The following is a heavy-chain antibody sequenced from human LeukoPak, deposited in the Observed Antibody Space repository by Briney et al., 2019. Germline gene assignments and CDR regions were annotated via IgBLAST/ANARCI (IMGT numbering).Heavy chain of an antibody. D-gene: IGHD4-17*01. CDR1: GYTFTGYY. V-gene: IGHV1-2*02. J-gene: IGHJ4*02. CDR2: INPDSGGT. Sequence: ASVKVSCKASGYTFTGYYMHWVRQAPGQGLEWMGWINPDSGGTNNAQKFQGRVTMTRDTSISTAYMELSRLRSDDTAVYYCATPHELYGDLDYWGQGTLVTVSS. CDR3: ATPHELYGDLDY.